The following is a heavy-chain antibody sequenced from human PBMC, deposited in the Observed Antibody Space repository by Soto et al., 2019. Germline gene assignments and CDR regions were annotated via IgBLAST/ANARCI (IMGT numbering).Heavy chain of an antibody. CDR3: ARKLLWFGEGAFDI. CDR1: GGTFSSYA. D-gene: IGHD3-10*01. Sequence: ASVKVSCKASGGTFSSYAISWVRQAPGQGLEWMGGIIPIFGTANYAQKFQGRVTITADESTSTAYMELSSLRSEDTAVYYCARKLLWFGEGAFDIWGQGTMVTVSS. J-gene: IGHJ3*02. CDR2: IIPIFGTA. V-gene: IGHV1-69*13.